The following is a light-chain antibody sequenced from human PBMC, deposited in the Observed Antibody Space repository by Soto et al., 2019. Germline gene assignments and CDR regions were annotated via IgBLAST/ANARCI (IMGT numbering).Light chain of an antibody. J-gene: IGKJ1*01. Sequence: EMVMTQSPPTLSVSPGERGTLSCRASQSVSTDLAWYQQKPGQVPRLLIYGASTRATGIPARFSGSGSGTEFTLTISSLQSEGFAVYYCQQYSKWPWTFGQGTKVDIK. CDR1: QSVSTD. CDR3: QQYSKWPWT. V-gene: IGKV3-15*01. CDR2: GAS.